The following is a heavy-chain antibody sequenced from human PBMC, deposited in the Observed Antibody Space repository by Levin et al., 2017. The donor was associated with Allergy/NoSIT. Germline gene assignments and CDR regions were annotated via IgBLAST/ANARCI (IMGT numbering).Heavy chain of an antibody. CDR3: VRGTVMGFDY. J-gene: IGHJ4*02. CDR2: INGDATTT. Sequence: PGGSLRLSCAASGFTFSDHWLHWVRQAPGKGLVWVSCINGDATTTTYADSMKGRFIISRDNAKNTVYLQMNSLRVDDTAVYYCVRGTVMGFDYWGQGTLATVSS. CDR1: GFTFSDHW. D-gene: IGHD4-17*01. V-gene: IGHV3-74*01.